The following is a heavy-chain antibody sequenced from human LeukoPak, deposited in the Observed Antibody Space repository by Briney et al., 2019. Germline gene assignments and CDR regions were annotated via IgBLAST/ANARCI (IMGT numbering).Heavy chain of an antibody. Sequence: GGSLRLSRAASGFTFNSYGMHWVRQAPGKGLEWVAVISYDGSNIYYADSVRGRFTISRDQSQNTLYLQMNSLRAEDTAVYYCAKDRSSSWAIDYWGQGTLLTVSS. CDR1: GFTFNSYG. D-gene: IGHD6-13*01. J-gene: IGHJ4*02. V-gene: IGHV3-30*18. CDR3: AKDRSSSWAIDY. CDR2: ISYDGSNI.